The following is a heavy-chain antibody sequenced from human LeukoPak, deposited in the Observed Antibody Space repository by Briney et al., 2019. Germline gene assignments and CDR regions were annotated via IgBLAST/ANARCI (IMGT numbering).Heavy chain of an antibody. CDR1: GFTFSTYA. J-gene: IGHJ3*02. V-gene: IGHV3-23*01. CDR2: ISGRDGYT. Sequence: PGGSLRLSCAASGFTFSTYAMSWVRQAPGKGLEWVSIISGRDGYTHYADAVKGRSTISRDNSKNTLYLQMNSLRAEDTAVYYCAKDQLTGGYNYGYGTFDILGQGTMVTASS. CDR3: AKDQLTGGYNYGYGTFDI. D-gene: IGHD5-18*01.